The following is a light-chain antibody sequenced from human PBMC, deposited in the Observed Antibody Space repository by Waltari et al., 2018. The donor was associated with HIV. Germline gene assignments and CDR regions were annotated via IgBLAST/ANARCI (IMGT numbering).Light chain of an antibody. V-gene: IGLV2-11*01. Sequence: QSALTQPRPVSGSPGQSVTISCTGTSSAVGGYNYVSWYQQHPGKAPKLMIYDVNKRPSGVPDRFSGSKSGNTASLTISGLQAEDEADYYCCSYGGSFFYVFGTGTKVTVL. CDR3: CSYGGSFFYV. J-gene: IGLJ1*01. CDR2: DVN. CDR1: SSAVGGYNY.